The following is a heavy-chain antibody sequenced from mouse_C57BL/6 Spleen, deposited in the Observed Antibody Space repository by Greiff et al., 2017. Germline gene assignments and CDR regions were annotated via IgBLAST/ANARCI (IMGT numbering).Heavy chain of an antibody. J-gene: IGHJ4*01. V-gene: IGHV5-6*02. Sequence: EVMLVESGGDLVKPGGSLKLSCAASGFTFSSYGMSWVRQTPDKRLEWVATISSGGSYTDYPDSVKGRFTISRDNAKNTLYLQMSSLKSEDTAMYCCARLSLDYAMDYWGQGTSVTVSS. CDR2: ISSGGSYT. CDR3: ARLSLDYAMDY. CDR1: GFTFSSYG.